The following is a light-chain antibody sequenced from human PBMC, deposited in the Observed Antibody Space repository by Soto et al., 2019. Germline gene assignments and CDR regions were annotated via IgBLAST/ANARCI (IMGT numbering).Light chain of an antibody. J-gene: IGLJ6*01. V-gene: IGLV2-23*02. CDR1: STDVGTYNL. CDR2: EVD. CDR3: CSSAGSRIVV. Sequence: QSALTQPASVFGSPGQSISISCTGTSTDVGTYNLVSWYQQYPGKAPTLLLFEVDRRPSGVSSRFSGSKSGNTASLTISDLRAEDEAAYHCCSSAGSRIVVFGGGTKVTVL.